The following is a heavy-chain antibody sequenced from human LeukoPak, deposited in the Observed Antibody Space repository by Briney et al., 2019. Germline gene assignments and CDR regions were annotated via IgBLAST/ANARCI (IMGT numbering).Heavy chain of an antibody. D-gene: IGHD1-1*01. CDR1: GYTFTSYG. V-gene: IGHV1-18*01. CDR3: ATAGTTAFLTAFDY. Sequence: ASVKVSCKASGYTFTSYGISWVRQAPGQGLEWMGWISAYTGNTNSAQKLQGRVTMTTDTSTSTAYMELRSLRSDDTAVYYCATAGTTAFLTAFDYWGQGTLVTVSS. CDR2: ISAYTGNT. J-gene: IGHJ4*02.